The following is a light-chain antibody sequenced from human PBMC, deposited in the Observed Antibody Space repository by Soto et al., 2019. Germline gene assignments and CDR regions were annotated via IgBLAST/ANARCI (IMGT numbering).Light chain of an antibody. CDR1: QSVSMW. Sequence: DTQITQSPSTLSASVGDRVTITCRASQSVSMWLAWFQQKPGKAPRLLIYGASDLESGVPSRFSGSGSGTEFTLTISSLQPEDAATYYCQQYNTYLTWTFGQGTKVDIK. CDR2: GAS. CDR3: QQYNTYLTWT. V-gene: IGKV1-5*01. J-gene: IGKJ1*01.